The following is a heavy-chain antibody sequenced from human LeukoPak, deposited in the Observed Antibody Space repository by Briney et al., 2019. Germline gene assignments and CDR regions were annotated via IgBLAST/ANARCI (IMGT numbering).Heavy chain of an antibody. D-gene: IGHD6-6*01. CDR3: AREWRSSPPYYYYGMDV. CDR2: IYYSGST. CDR1: GGSISSYY. Sequence: SETLSLTCTVSGGSISSYYWSWIRQPPGKGLEWIGYIYYSGSTNYNPSLKSRVTISVDTSKNQFSLKLSSVTAADTAVYYCAREWRSSPPYYYYGMDVWGQGTTVTVSS. V-gene: IGHV4-59*01. J-gene: IGHJ6*02.